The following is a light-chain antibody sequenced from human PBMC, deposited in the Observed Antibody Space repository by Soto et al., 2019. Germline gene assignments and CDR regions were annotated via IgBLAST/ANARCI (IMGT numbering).Light chain of an antibody. V-gene: IGLV2-23*01. Sequence: QSALTQPASVSGSPGQSITISCTGTSSDVGSYNLVSWYQQHPIKAPKLMIYEGSKRPSGVSNRFSGSKPGNTASLTISGLQAEDEADYYCCSYAGSSTYVFGTGTKVTVL. CDR1: SSDVGSYNL. CDR2: EGS. J-gene: IGLJ1*01. CDR3: CSYAGSSTYV.